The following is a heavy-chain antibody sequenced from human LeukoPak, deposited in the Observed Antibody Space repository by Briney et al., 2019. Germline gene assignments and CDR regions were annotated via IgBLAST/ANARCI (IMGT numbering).Heavy chain of an antibody. D-gene: IGHD6-19*01. V-gene: IGHV3-66*01. CDR3: AKLAVAGRNFDY. Sequence: GGSLRLSCAASGFTVSSNYMSWVRQAPGKGLEWVSVIYSGGSTYYADSVKGRFTISRDNSKNTLYLQMNSLRAEDTAVYYCAKLAVAGRNFDYWGQGTLVTVSS. CDR1: GFTVSSNY. CDR2: IYSGGST. J-gene: IGHJ4*02.